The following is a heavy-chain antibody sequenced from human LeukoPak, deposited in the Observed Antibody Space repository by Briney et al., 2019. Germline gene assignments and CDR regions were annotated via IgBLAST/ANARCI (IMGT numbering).Heavy chain of an antibody. Sequence: GASVKVSCKTSGYRFNVYDILWVRQAPGHGLDYVGWISTYTGRANYAQKCQGRVSMITDTSTSTAYLELTNLTSSDTGLYYCARADGTNSGTNAFDVWGLGTMVTVAS. D-gene: IGHD4-23*01. CDR2: ISTYTGRA. CDR3: ARADGTNSGTNAFDV. J-gene: IGHJ3*01. CDR1: GYRFNVYD. V-gene: IGHV1-18*01.